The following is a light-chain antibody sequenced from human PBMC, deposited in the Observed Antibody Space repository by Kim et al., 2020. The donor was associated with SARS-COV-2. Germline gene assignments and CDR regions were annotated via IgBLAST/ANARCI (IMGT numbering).Light chain of an antibody. J-gene: IGLJ2*01. Sequence: GQSIAISCTGTSSDVGAYNYVSWYQQHPGKAPTLMIYDVTNRPSGVSNRFSGSKSGNTAPLTISGLQADDEADYYCSSYTRSSTVVFGGGTQLTVL. V-gene: IGLV2-14*03. CDR1: SSDVGAYNY. CDR3: SSYTRSSTVV. CDR2: DVT.